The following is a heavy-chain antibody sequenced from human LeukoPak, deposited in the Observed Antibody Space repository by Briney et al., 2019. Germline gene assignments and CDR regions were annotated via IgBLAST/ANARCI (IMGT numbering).Heavy chain of an antibody. CDR2: IYYSGST. J-gene: IGHJ4*02. CDR3: AREHCSSSNCYKAFDI. V-gene: IGHV4-30-4*01. CDR1: GGSISSGNFY. D-gene: IGHD2-2*02. Sequence: SETLSLTCTVSGGSISSGNFYWSWIRQPPGKGLEWIGYIYYSGSTYYNPSLKSRATISVDTSKSQFSLKLSSVTAADTAVYYCAREHCSSSNCYKAFDIWGQGTLVTVSS.